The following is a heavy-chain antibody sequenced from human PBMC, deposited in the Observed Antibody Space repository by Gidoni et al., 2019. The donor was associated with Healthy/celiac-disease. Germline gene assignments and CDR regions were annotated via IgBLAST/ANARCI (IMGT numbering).Heavy chain of an antibody. J-gene: IGHJ3*02. V-gene: IGHV2-5*01. Sequence: QITFKESGPTLVTPTQTLTLTCTFPGFPLSTSGVGVGWIRQHPGKALEWLALIYWNDDKRYSPSLKSRLTITKDTSKNQVVLTMTNMDPVDTATYYCARSSYRQLVGDSGSYLDAFDIWGQGTMVTVSS. CDR2: IYWNDDK. CDR1: GFPLSTSGVG. CDR3: ARSSYRQLVGDSGSYLDAFDI. D-gene: IGHD1-26*01.